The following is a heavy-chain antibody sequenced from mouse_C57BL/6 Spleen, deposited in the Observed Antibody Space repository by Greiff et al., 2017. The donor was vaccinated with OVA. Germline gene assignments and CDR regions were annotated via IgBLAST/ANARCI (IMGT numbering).Heavy chain of an antibody. D-gene: IGHD2-3*01. CDR3: ARRTDGTGAWFAY. CDR2: IYPRSGNT. CDR1: GYTFTSYG. Sequence: VQLQESGAELARPGASVKLSCKASGYTFTSYGISWVKQRTGQGLEWIGEIYPRSGNTYYNAKFKGKATLTADKSSSTAYMELRSLTSEDSAVYFCARRTDGTGAWFAYWGQGTLVTVSA. V-gene: IGHV1-81*01. J-gene: IGHJ3*01.